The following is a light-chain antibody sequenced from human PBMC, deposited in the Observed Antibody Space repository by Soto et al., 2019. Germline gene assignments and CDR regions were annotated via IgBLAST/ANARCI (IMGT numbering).Light chain of an antibody. CDR2: GAV. V-gene: IGKV1-39*01. Sequence: DFQMTQFPSSLSASVGDIITITCRSRQSISNHVNWYQQRPGKAPKVLMYGAVSLQSGVPSRFSGHGSGTAFTLTITGLQPEDFAIYWCQQAYSVPWTFGQGTKVEAK. J-gene: IGKJ1*01. CDR3: QQAYSVPWT. CDR1: QSISNH.